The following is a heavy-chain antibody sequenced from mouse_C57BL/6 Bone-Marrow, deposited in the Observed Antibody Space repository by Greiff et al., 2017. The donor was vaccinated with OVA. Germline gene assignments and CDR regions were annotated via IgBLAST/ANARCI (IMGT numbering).Heavy chain of an antibody. V-gene: IGHV5-6*01. D-gene: IGHD2-4*01. CDR2: ISSGGSYT. CDR1: GFTFSSYG. J-gene: IGHJ3*01. CDR3: ATYDYDSAWFAY. Sequence: EVMLVESGGDLVKPGGSLKLSCAASGFTFSSYGMSWVRQTPDKRLAWVATISSGGSYTYYPDSVKGRFTISRDNAKNTLYLQMSSLKSEDTAMYYCATYDYDSAWFAYWGQGTLVTVSA.